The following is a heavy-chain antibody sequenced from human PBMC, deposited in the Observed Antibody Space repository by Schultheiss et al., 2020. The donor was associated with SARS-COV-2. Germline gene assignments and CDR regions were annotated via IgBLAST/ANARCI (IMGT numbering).Heavy chain of an antibody. J-gene: IGHJ5*02. Sequence: GGSLRLSCTASGFTFGDYAMSWVRQAPGKGLEYVSAISGSGGTTYYADSVKGRFTISRDNSKNTLYLQMNSLRAEDTAVYYCANLGRVVPAAPRGFDPWGQGTLVTVSS. CDR1: GFTFGDYA. CDR3: ANLGRVVPAAPRGFDP. V-gene: IGHV3-23*01. CDR2: ISGSGGTT. D-gene: IGHD2-2*01.